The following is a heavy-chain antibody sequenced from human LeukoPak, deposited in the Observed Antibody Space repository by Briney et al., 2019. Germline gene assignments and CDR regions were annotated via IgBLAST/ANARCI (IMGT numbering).Heavy chain of an antibody. D-gene: IGHD6-19*01. Sequence: GGSLRLSCAASGFTFSSHEMNWVRQAPGKGLEWVSYISGSGSSTYYEDSVKGRFTISRDNAKNSLYLQMNSLRAADTAVYYCARDGNGWFDYWGQGTKVTVSA. V-gene: IGHV3-48*03. CDR3: ARDGNGWFDY. J-gene: IGHJ4*02. CDR2: ISGSGSST. CDR1: GFTFSSHE.